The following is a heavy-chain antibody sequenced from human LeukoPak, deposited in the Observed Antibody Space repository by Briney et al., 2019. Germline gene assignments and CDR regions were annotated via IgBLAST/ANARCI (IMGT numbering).Heavy chain of an antibody. CDR3: ARGRGYSRGWDRDAFDI. V-gene: IGHV1-2*06. CDR2: INPNSGGT. Sequence: ASVKVSCKASGYTFTGYYMHWVRQAHGQGLEWMGRINPNSGGTNYAQKFQGRVTITTDESTSTAYMELSGLRSEDTAVYYCARGRGYSRGWDRDAFDIWGQGTMVTVSS. J-gene: IGHJ3*02. D-gene: IGHD6-19*01. CDR1: GYTFTGYY.